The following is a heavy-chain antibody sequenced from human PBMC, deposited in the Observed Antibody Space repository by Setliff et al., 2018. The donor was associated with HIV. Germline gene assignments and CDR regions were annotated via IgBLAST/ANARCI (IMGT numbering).Heavy chain of an antibody. V-gene: IGHV1-69*13. D-gene: IGHD2-15*01. CDR1: GDNFNSHS. J-gene: IGHJ6*04. CDR2: IVPIFGAP. Sequence: SVKVSCKASGDNFNSHSISWVRQAPGQGLEWMGGIVPIFGAPNYAQKFKGRRTITADESTSTVYMELSSLRSEDTAVYFCARDSRDIVVVIAPEPEPYYYYGMDVWGEGTTVTVSS. CDR3: ARDSRDIVVVIAPEPEPYYYYGMDV.